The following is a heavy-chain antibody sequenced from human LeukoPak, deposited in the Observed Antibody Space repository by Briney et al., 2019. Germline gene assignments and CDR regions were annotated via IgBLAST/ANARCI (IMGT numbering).Heavy chain of an antibody. V-gene: IGHV3-23*01. CDR3: AKDIAQGYTFGSIEEDY. CDR1: GLTFSRYA. J-gene: IGHJ4*02. Sequence: GGSLRLSCAVSGLTFSRYAMSWVRQAPGKGLEWVSAISESGGDTYYADSVEGRFTISRDNSKDTLSLQMNSLRAEDTAVYYCAKDIAQGYTFGSIEEDYWGQGTLVTVSS. CDR2: ISESGGDT. D-gene: IGHD5-18*01.